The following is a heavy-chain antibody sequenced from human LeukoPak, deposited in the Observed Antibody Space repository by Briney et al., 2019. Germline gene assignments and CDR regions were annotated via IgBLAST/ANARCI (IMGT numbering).Heavy chain of an antibody. V-gene: IGHV4-4*07. CDR3: ARDQSLGYCSGGSCSYFDF. Sequence: PAEPLSLTCTVSGGSFSSYYWSWIRQPAGRGLEWIGRIYTSGNTNYNPSLKSRVTMSVDTSKKQFSLRLSSVTATDTAVYYCARDQSLGYCSGGSCSYFDFWGQGTLVTVSS. CDR2: IYTSGNT. J-gene: IGHJ4*02. CDR1: GGSFSSYY. D-gene: IGHD2-15*01.